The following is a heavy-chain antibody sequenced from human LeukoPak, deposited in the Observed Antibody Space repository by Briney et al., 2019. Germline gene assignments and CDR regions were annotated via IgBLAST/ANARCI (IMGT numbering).Heavy chain of an antibody. Sequence: GRSLRLSCAASGFSFSSYAMSWVRQAPGKGLEFVSAIGGSGDSTYYADSVKGRFTISRDNSKSTLYLQMNSLRVEDTALYYCAKGLFSSGWYFGSWGQGTLVTVSS. D-gene: IGHD6-19*01. CDR1: GFSFSSYA. CDR2: IGGSGDST. J-gene: IGHJ5*02. CDR3: AKGLFSSGWYFGS. V-gene: IGHV3-23*01.